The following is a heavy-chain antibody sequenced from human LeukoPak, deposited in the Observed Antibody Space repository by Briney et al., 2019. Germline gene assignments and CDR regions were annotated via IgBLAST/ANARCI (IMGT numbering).Heavy chain of an antibody. D-gene: IGHD3-22*01. V-gene: IGHV1-18*01. J-gene: IGHJ4*02. CDR3: ARGTDSSGYLDY. CDR2: ISAYNGNT. Sequence: ASVKVSCKASGYTFTSYGISWVRQAPGQGLEWIGWISAYNGNTNYAQKLQGRVTLTTATSTSTAHMELRSLRSDDTAVYYCARGTDSSGYLDYWGQGTLVTVSS. CDR1: GYTFTSYG.